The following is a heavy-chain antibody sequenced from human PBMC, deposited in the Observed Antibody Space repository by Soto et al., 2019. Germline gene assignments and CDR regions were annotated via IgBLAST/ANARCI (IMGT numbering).Heavy chain of an antibody. CDR1: GGSISSGGYS. J-gene: IGHJ5*02. Sequence: PSETLSLTCAVSGGSISSGGYSWSWIRQPPXKGLEWIGYIYHSGSTYYNPSLKSRVTISVDRSKNQFSLKLSSVTAADTAVYYCARGIYCSSTSCRLGFDPWGQGTLVTVSS. CDR3: ARGIYCSSTSCRLGFDP. V-gene: IGHV4-30-2*01. D-gene: IGHD2-2*01. CDR2: IYHSGST.